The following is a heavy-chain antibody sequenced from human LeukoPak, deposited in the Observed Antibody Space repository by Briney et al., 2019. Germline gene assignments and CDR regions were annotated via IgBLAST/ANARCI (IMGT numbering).Heavy chain of an antibody. CDR1: GGSFSGYY. V-gene: IGHV4-34*01. CDR2: INHSGST. Sequence: SETLSLTCAVYGGSFSGYYWSWIRQPPGKGLEWIGEINHSGSTNYNPSLESRVTISVDTSKNQFSLKLSSVTAADTAVYYCARLVLRYFDGARVRFDPWGQGTLVTVSS. CDR3: ARLVLRYFDGARVRFDP. D-gene: IGHD3-9*01. J-gene: IGHJ5*02.